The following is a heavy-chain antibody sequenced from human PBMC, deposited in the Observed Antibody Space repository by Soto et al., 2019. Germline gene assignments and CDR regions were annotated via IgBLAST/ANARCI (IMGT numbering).Heavy chain of an antibody. J-gene: IGHJ6*02. V-gene: IGHV3-33*01. CDR2: IWYDGSNK. Sequence: GGSLRLSCAASGFTFSSSGMHWVRQAPGKGLEWVALIWYDGSNKYYADSVKGRFTIARDNSKNTLYLQMNSLRAEDTAVYYCERDGRNWHGMDVWSQGTTVTVSS. CDR3: ERDGRNWHGMDV. CDR1: GFTFSSSG. D-gene: IGHD1-1*01.